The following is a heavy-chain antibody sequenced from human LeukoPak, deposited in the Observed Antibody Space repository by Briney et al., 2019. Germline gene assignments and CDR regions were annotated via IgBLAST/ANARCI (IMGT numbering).Heavy chain of an antibody. J-gene: IGHJ4*02. CDR2: TFDRSKWYN. V-gene: IGHV6-1*01. CDR1: GDSVSSNIAA. Sequence: SQTLSLTCAISGDSVSSNIAAWNWIRQSPSRGLEWLGRTFDRSKWYNDYAVSLRGRIAINPDTSKNQFFLLLYSVTPEDTAVYYCVRDFLGQGLPLDYWSQGTLVTVSS. D-gene: IGHD3-3*01. CDR3: VRDFLGQGLPLDY.